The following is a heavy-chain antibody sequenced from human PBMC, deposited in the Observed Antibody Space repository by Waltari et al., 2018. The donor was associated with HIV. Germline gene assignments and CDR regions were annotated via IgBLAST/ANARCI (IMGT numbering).Heavy chain of an antibody. J-gene: IGHJ6*02. D-gene: IGHD3-10*01. CDR3: ARRHRYYGSEQSRYFYFGFDV. CDR2: VDSTMSA. Sequence: EVQLVETGGDLTQPGGYLRLSCVIYGIDVSSSYMSWVRQAPGKGLWWVSIVDSTMSAYYVDAGMVRLTIFRDDSKNAVYLQMNSLRAEATSVYYCARRHRYYGSEQSRYFYFGFDVWGQGTTVTVS. CDR1: GIDVSSSY. V-gene: IGHV3-53*02.